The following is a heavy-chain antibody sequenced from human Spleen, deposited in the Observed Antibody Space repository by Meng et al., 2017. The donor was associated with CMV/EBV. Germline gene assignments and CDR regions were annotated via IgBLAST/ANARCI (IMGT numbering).Heavy chain of an antibody. D-gene: IGHD2-21*02. V-gene: IGHV1-24*01. CDR3: VTDDLCSGGDCSVGY. CDR1: GYTLTELS. J-gene: IGHJ4*02. CDR2: FDPEDGET. Sequence: ASVKVSCKVSGYTLTELSMQWVRQVPGKGLEWMGGFDPEDGETIYAQKFQGRVTLTEDTSTNTAYMELRSLTSADTAVYYCVTDDLCSGGDCSVGYWGQGVLVTSPQ.